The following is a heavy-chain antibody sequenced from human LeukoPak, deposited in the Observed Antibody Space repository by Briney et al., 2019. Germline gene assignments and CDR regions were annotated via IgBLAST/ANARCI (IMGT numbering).Heavy chain of an antibody. D-gene: IGHD2-15*01. Sequence: PGGSQRLSCAASGFTFSSYAMHWVRQAPGKGLEWVAVISYDGSNKYYADSVKGRFTISRDNSKNTLYLQMNSLRAEDTAVYYCAKGYCSGGSCYSLDYWGQGTLVTVSS. CDR3: AKGYCSGGSCYSLDY. CDR2: ISYDGSNK. J-gene: IGHJ4*02. V-gene: IGHV3-30-3*01. CDR1: GFTFSSYA.